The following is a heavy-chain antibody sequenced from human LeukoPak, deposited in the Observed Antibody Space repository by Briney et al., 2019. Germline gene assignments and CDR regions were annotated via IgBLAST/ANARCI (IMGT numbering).Heavy chain of an antibody. V-gene: IGHV4-34*01. J-gene: IGHJ4*02. CDR3: ARGAYNIGGGDYFGH. D-gene: IGHD1-26*01. CDR1: GGSFSDYY. Sequence: SETLSLTCAVYGGSFSDYYWGWIRQPPGKGLEWIGEINHSGSTNYSPSLKSRVTMSVDTSKNQFSLKLSSVTAADTSVYYCARGAYNIGGGDYFGHWGQGTLVTVSS. CDR2: INHSGST.